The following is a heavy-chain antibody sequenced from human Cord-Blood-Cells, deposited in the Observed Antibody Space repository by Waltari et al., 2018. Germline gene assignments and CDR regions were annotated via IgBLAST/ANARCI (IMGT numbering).Heavy chain of an antibody. D-gene: IGHD6-13*01. CDR1: GGTFSSYA. J-gene: IGHJ5*02. CDR2: ISSIFGTA. Sequence: QVQLVQSGAEVKKPGSSVKVSCTASGGTFSSYAISWVRQVPGEELEWMGWISSIFGTANYAQKFQGRVTMTADKTTSTAYMELSRLRSEGTAVYYWSRDVPLAAAGTGWFDPWGQGTLVTVSS. V-gene: IGHV1-69*06. CDR3: SRDVPLAAAGTGWFDP.